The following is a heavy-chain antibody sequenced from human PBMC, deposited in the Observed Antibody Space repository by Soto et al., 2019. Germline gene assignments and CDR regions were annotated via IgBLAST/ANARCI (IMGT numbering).Heavy chain of an antibody. CDR1: GFTFSSYG. CDR3: AKDSGGWLEYFQH. CDR2: ISYDGTNK. V-gene: IGHV3-30*18. D-gene: IGHD3-9*01. J-gene: IGHJ1*01. Sequence: QVQLVESGGGVVQPGRSLRLSCAASGFTFSSYGMHWVRQAPGKGLEWVAVISYDGTNKYYADSVKGRFTISRDNSKNTLYLQMNSLRAEDTAVYYCAKDSGGWLEYFQHWGQGTLVTVSS.